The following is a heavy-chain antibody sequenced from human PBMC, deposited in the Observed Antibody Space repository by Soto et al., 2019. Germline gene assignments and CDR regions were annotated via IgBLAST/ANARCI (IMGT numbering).Heavy chain of an antibody. V-gene: IGHV1-69*06. Sequence: GASVKVSCKASGGTFSSYAISWVRQAPGQGLEWMGGIIPIFGTANYAQKFQGRVTITADKSTSTAYMELSSLRSEDTAVYYCARALNYYDSSGYYYVFDYWGQGTLVTVSS. CDR2: IIPIFGTA. D-gene: IGHD3-22*01. CDR1: GGTFSSYA. CDR3: ARALNYYDSSGYYYVFDY. J-gene: IGHJ4*02.